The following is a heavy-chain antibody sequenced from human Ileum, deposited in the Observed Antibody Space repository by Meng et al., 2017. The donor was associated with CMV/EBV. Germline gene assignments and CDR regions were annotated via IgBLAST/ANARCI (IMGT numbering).Heavy chain of an antibody. D-gene: IGHD3-16*01. CDR1: GYNFIGYY. Sequence: MQSGAEVKQPGASWRVSCKASGYNFIGYYMQWVRQAPGQGLEWMGWINPDNGGTNYAQKFQGRVTMTRDTSITTAYMELSRLRSDDTAFYYCARWGPIIPLADYWGQGTLVTVSS. CDR2: INPDNGGT. J-gene: IGHJ4*02. CDR3: ARWGPIIPLADY. V-gene: IGHV1-2*02.